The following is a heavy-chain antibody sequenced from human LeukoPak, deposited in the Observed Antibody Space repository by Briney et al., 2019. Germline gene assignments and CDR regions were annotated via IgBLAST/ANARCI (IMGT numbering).Heavy chain of an antibody. CDR1: GGSISSSSYY. J-gene: IGHJ4*02. Sequence: PSETLSLTCTVSGGSISSSSYYWGWIRQPPGKELEWIGSIYYSGSTYYNPSLKSRVTISVDTSKNQFSLKLSSVTAADTAVYYCARGERYYFDYWGQGTLVTVSS. CDR3: ARGERYYFDY. D-gene: IGHD1-1*01. V-gene: IGHV4-39*07. CDR2: IYYSGST.